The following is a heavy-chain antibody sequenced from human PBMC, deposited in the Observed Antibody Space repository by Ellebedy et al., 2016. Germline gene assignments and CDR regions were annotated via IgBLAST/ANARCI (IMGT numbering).Heavy chain of an antibody. Sequence: SETLSLTCAVYGGSFSGYYWSWIRQPPGKGLEWIGEINHSGSTNYNPSLKSRVTISVDTSKNQFSLKLSSVTAADTAVYYCARGLGYRSQSWFDPWGQGTLVTVSS. D-gene: IGHD2-2*01. CDR1: GGSFSGYY. CDR2: INHSGST. CDR3: ARGLGYRSQSWFDP. J-gene: IGHJ5*02. V-gene: IGHV4-34*01.